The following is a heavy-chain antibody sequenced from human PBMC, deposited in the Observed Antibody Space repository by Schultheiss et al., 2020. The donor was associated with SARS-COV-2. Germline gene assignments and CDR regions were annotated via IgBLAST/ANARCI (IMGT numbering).Heavy chain of an antibody. V-gene: IGHV4-61*10. CDR3: ARVSPYDYGDYIAGDV. CDR2: IYITGST. CDR1: GGSLSSDSYY. D-gene: IGHD4-17*01. J-gene: IGHJ6*04. Sequence: SETLSLTCTVSGGSLSSDSYYLSWIRQPAGKGLEWIGRIYITGSTHYNPSLESRVTISVDTSKNQFSLKLSSVTAADTAVYYCARVSPYDYGDYIAGDVWGKGTTVTVSS.